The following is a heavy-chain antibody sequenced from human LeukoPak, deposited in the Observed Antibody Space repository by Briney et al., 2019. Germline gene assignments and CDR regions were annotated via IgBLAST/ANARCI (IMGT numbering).Heavy chain of an antibody. J-gene: IGHJ4*02. D-gene: IGHD6-6*01. CDR1: GGSIGTYY. V-gene: IGHV4-59*01. CDR2: IYYSGNT. Sequence: SETLSLTCTVSGGSIGTYYWSWIRQPPGKGLEWIGYIYYSGNTNCNPSLKSRVTISVDTSKNQFSLKLNSVTAADTAMYYCARMYSSSSSFDYWGQGTLVTVSS. CDR3: ARMYSSSSSFDY.